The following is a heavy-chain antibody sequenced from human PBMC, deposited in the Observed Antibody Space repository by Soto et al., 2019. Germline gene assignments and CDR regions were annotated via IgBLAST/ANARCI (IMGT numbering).Heavy chain of an antibody. Sequence: GGSMRLSYPASGFTFTNAWMNWVRQAPGKGLEWVGRIKSKIDGGTTDFAAPVKGRFAISRDDTKNMVYLQMNSLKTEDTALYYCTTDSYITNVIVRFDYWGHGTLVTVSS. D-gene: IGHD3-10*01. CDR3: TTDSYITNVIVRFDY. CDR1: GFTFTNAW. CDR2: IKSKIDGGTT. J-gene: IGHJ4*01. V-gene: IGHV3-15*07.